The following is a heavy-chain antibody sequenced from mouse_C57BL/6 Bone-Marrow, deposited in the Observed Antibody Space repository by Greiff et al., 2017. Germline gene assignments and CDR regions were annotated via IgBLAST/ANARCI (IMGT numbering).Heavy chain of an antibody. Sequence: VKLVESGPGLVAPSQSLSITCTVSGFSLTSYGVDWVRQSPGKGLEWLGVIWGVGSTNYTSALKSRLSISKDNSKSQVFLKMNSLQTDDTAMYYCASLYGSSYTWFAYWGQGTLVTVSA. CDR1: GFSLTSYG. J-gene: IGHJ3*01. D-gene: IGHD1-1*01. CDR3: ASLYGSSYTWFAY. V-gene: IGHV2-6*01. CDR2: IWGVGST.